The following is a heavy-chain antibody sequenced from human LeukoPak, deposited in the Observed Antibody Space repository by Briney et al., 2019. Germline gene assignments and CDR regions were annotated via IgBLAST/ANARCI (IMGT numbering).Heavy chain of an antibody. CDR1: GYTFTSYD. J-gene: IGHJ5*02. Sequence: ASVKVSCKASGYTFTSYDINWVRQATGQGLEWMGWMNPKSAHTGHAQRFQGRVTMTMNTSITTAYMELSSLTSADTAMYYCTRGPSYHSKWVGGMWFDPWGQGTLVSVSS. CDR3: TRGPSYHSKWVGGMWFDP. D-gene: IGHD6-19*01. CDR2: MNPKSAHT. V-gene: IGHV1-8*01.